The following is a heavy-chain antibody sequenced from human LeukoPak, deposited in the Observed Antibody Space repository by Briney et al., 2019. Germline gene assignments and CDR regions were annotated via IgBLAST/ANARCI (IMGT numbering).Heavy chain of an antibody. V-gene: IGHV4-39*01. J-gene: IGHJ4*02. CDR2: LSYSGST. Sequence: SETLSLTCIVSGGSINSNSFYWGWARQPPGKGLEWIGIGSLSYSGSTYYSPSLKSRITISVDMAKSQSSLKLNSVTAADTAVYYCASNLRFLEWLPDSWGQGTLVTVSS. CDR1: GGSINSNSFY. CDR3: ASNLRFLEWLPDS. D-gene: IGHD3-3*01.